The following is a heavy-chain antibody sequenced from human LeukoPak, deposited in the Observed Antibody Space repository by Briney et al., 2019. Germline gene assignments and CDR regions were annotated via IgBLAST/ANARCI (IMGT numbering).Heavy chain of an antibody. J-gene: IGHJ5*02. Sequence: GGSLRLSCAASGFTFSSYSMNRVRQAPGKELEWVSSISSSSSYIYYADSVKGRFTISRDNAKNSLYLQMNSLRAEDTAVYYCASSATTVTTNWFDPWGQGTLVTVSS. CDR1: GFTFSSYS. CDR3: ASSATTVTTNWFDP. D-gene: IGHD4-17*01. CDR2: ISSSSSYI. V-gene: IGHV3-21*01.